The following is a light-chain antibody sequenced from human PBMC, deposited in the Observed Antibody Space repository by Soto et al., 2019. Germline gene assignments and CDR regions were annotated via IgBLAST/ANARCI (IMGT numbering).Light chain of an antibody. CDR1: RSLLHSDGKTY. CDR3: QQYYTTPAIT. V-gene: IGKV4-1*01. Sequence: EIVMTQKPLSLSVTPGQPVSISCKSSRSLLHSDGKTYLYWYQQKPGQPPKLLIYWASTRESGVPDRFSGSGSGTDFTLTISSLQAEDVAVYYCQQYYTTPAITFGQGTRLEI. J-gene: IGKJ5*01. CDR2: WAS.